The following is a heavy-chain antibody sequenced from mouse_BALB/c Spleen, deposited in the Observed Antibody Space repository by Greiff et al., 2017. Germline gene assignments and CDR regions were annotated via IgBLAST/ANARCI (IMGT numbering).Heavy chain of an antibody. CDR2: IRNKANGYTT. J-gene: IGHJ4*01. D-gene: IGHD1-1*01. CDR3: ARADYGYAMDF. V-gene: IGHV7-3*02. Sequence: EVKLVESGGGLVQPGGSLRLSCATSGFTFTDYYMSWVRQPPGKALEWLGFIRNKANGYTTAYSASVKGRFTISRDNSQSVLYLKMNTLRAEDSATNDSARADYGYAMDFWGQGTSVTVSS. CDR1: GFTFTDYY.